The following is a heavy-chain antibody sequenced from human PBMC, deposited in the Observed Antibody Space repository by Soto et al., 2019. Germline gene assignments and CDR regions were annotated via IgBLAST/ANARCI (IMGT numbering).Heavy chain of an antibody. CDR2: INPNSGGT. J-gene: IGHJ6*02. Sequence: ASVNVSCKASGHTFTVYYMHWVRQAPGQGLEWMGWINPNSGGTNYAQKFQGRVTMTRDTSISTAYMELSRLRSDDTAVYYCAREGGGSSLRYYYYGMDVWGQGTTVTVSS. V-gene: IGHV1-2*02. CDR3: AREGGGSSLRYYYYGMDV. CDR1: GHTFTVYY. D-gene: IGHD2-15*01.